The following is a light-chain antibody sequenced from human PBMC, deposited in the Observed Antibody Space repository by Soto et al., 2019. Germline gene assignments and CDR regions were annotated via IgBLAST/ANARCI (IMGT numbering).Light chain of an antibody. CDR2: GAS. V-gene: IGKV3-20*01. Sequence: EIVLTQSPGTLSLSPGERATLSCRASQSVSSSYLAWYQQKPGQAPRLLIYGASARATGIPDRFSGSGSGTDFTITISRLEPEDFAVYYCQQYGSSPLFTFGPGTKVAIK. J-gene: IGKJ3*01. CDR1: QSVSSSY. CDR3: QQYGSSPLFT.